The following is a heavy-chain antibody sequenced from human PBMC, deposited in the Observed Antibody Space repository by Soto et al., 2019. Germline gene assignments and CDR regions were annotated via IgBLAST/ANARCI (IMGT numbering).Heavy chain of an antibody. Sequence: QVQLVESGGGVVQPGKSLRLSGSACGFSFKTYTMHWVRQIPGKGLEWVAVISYDGLNKYYADSVKGRFSISRDNSNNTVYLQMNSLRPEDTALYYSVRDPRVVWGQGTLLTVSS. D-gene: IGHD2-15*01. CDR1: GFSFKTYT. CDR2: ISYDGLNK. J-gene: IGHJ4*02. V-gene: IGHV3-30-3*01. CDR3: VRDPRVV.